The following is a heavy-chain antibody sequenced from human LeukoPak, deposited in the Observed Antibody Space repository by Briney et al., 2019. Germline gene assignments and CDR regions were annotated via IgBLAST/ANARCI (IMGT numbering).Heavy chain of an antibody. Sequence: GGSLRLSCAASGFTFSSYGMHWVRQAPGKGLEWVAVIWYDGSNKYYADSVKGRFTISRDNSKNTLYLQMNSLRAEDTAVYYCARGHDYGDYGGDYWGQGTLVTVSS. CDR2: IWYDGSNK. J-gene: IGHJ4*02. CDR3: ARGHDYGDYGGDY. CDR1: GFTFSSYG. D-gene: IGHD4-17*01. V-gene: IGHV3-33*01.